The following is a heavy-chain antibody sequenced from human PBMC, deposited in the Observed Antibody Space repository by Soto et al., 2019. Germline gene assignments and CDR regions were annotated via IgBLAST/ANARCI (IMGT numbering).Heavy chain of an antibody. CDR1: GYIFSRYW. CDR2: IYPCDSDT. CDR3: ARQDRGFARGLDL. Sequence: GESLKISCKGSGYIFSRYWIGWVRQMPWKGLEWMGIIYPCDSDTRYSPSFQGQVTISADKSISTAHLQWSSLKASDSAIYYCARQDRGFARGLDLWGKGNKVIVDS. J-gene: IGHJ6*04. D-gene: IGHD3-10*01. V-gene: IGHV5-51*01.